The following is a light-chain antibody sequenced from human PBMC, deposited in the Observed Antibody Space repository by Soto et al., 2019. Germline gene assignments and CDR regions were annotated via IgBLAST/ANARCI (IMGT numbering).Light chain of an antibody. Sequence: QSVLTQAPSVSGAPGHRVTISCTGSSSNIGAGYDVHWYQQLPGTAPKLLIYGNSNRPSGVPDRFSGYKSGTSASLAITGLQAEDEADYYCQSYDSSLSGSVFGTGTKVTVL. CDR2: GNS. V-gene: IGLV1-40*01. CDR3: QSYDSSLSGSV. J-gene: IGLJ1*01. CDR1: SSNIGAGYD.